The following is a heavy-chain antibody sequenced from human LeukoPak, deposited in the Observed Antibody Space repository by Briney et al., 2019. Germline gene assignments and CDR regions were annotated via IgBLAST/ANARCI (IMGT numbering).Heavy chain of an antibody. CDR2: IYYSGGT. CDR1: GFTFSSYS. CDR3: ARGGYYYYYGMDV. Sequence: PGGSLRLSCAASGFTFSSYSMNWVRQAPGKGLEWIGYIYYSGGTYYNPSLKSRITISIDTSKNQFSLKLNSVTAADTAVYYCARGGYYYYYGMDVWGQGTTVTVSS. V-gene: IGHV4-59*06. D-gene: IGHD6-25*01. J-gene: IGHJ6*02.